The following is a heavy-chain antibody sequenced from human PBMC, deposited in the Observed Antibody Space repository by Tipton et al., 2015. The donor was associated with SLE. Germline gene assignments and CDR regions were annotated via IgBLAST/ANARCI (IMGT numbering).Heavy chain of an antibody. CDR2: ISWNSGSI. CDR1: GFTFDDYA. D-gene: IGHD6-13*01. CDR3: AKGGGSSWSGDWFDP. J-gene: IGHJ5*02. V-gene: IGHV3-9*01. Sequence: SLRLSCAASGFTFDDYAMPWVRQAPGKGLEWVSGISWNSGSIGYADSVKGRFTISRDNAKNSLYLQMNSLRAEDTALYYCAKGGGSSWSGDWFDPWGQGTLATVSS.